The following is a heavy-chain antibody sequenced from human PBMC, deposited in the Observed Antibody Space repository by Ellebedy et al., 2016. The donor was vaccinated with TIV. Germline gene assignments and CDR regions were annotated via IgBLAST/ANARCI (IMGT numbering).Heavy chain of an antibody. CDR2: IGTYEGNT. V-gene: IGHV1-18*04. CDR3: ARWGGWADY. J-gene: IGHJ4*02. CDR1: GYTFTTYG. Sequence: AASVKVSCKASGYTFTTYGITWVRQAPGQGPEWLGWIGTYEGNTKYAQKFQDRVTITRDTSASTAYMEVSSLRSEDTAVYYCARWGGWADYWGQGTLVTVSS. D-gene: IGHD6-19*01.